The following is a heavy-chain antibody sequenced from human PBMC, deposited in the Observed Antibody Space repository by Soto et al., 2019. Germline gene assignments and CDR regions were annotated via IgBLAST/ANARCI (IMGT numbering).Heavy chain of an antibody. J-gene: IGHJ6*02. CDR1: GFTFSSYA. CDR3: ARDLVGYCSGGIFYPYYYYCMDV. V-gene: IGHV3-30-3*01. CDR2: ISYDGSNK. Sequence: SLRLSCAASGFTFSSYAMHWVRQAPGKGLEWVAVISYDGSNKYYADSVKGRFTISRDNSKNTLYLQMNSLRAEDTAVYYCARDLVGYCSGGIFYPYYYYCMDVWGPGTTLTVSS. D-gene: IGHD2-15*01.